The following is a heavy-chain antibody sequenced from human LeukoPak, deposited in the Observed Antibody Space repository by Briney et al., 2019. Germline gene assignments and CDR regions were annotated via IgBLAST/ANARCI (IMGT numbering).Heavy chain of an antibody. Sequence: SETLSLTCTVSGGSISNGGYYWSWIRQPPGKGLEWIGYIYYSGSTNYNPSLKSRVTISVDTSKNQFSLKLSSVTAADTAVYYCARGGTRPDYYFDYWGQGTLLTVSS. J-gene: IGHJ4*02. CDR1: GGSISNGGYY. CDR2: IYYSGST. D-gene: IGHD2-2*01. V-gene: IGHV4-61*08. CDR3: ARGGTRPDYYFDY.